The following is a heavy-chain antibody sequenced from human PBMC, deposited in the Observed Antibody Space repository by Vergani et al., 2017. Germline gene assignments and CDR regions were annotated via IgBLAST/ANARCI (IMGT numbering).Heavy chain of an antibody. V-gene: IGHV3-21*06. J-gene: IGHJ4*02. CDR3: ARKKYYXSKDYYQGEPFDY. CDR2: ISGRSNYI. Sequence: EVQLQESGGGLVKPGGSLRVSCAASGFSFSTYSINWVRQAPGKGLEWVSSISGRSNYIYYADSLKGRFTISRDNSKNSVYLQMNSLRAEDTAIYYCARKKYYXSKDYYQGEPFDYWGQGTLVTVSS. D-gene: IGHD3-22*01. CDR1: GFSFSTYS.